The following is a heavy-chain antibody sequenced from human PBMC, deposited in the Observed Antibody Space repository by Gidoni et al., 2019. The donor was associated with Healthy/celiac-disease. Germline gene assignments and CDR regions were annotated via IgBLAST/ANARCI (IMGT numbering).Heavy chain of an antibody. D-gene: IGHD5-18*01. J-gene: IGHJ3*02. V-gene: IGHV3-30-3*01. Sequence: QVQLVESGGGVVQPGRALRLSCAAPGFSFCSYAMHWVRQASGKGLEWVTFIAYDGGNKSYADSVKGRFTISRDNSKNTLYLQMNSLRAEDTAVYYCASGIGYSYGYGAFDIWGQGTMVTVSS. CDR3: ASGIGYSYGYGAFDI. CDR2: IAYDGGNK. CDR1: GFSFCSYA.